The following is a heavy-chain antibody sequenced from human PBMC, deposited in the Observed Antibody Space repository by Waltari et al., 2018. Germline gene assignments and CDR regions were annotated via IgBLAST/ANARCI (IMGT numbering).Heavy chain of an antibody. CDR3: ARVTLYYYDSSGYLDY. CDR1: GYTFTSYA. J-gene: IGHJ4*02. CDR2: INACNGNT. D-gene: IGHD3-22*01. V-gene: IGHV1-3*01. Sequence: QVQLVQSGAEVKKPGASVKVSCKASGYTFTSYAMHWVRQAPGQRLEWMGWINACNGNTKYSQKFQGRVTITRDTSASTAYMELSSLRSEDTAVYYCARVTLYYYDSSGYLDYWGQGTLVTVSS.